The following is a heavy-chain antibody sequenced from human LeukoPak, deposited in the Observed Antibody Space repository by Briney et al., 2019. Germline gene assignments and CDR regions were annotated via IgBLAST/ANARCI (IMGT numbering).Heavy chain of an antibody. V-gene: IGHV1-18*01. CDR3: ARDYDFWSGYYYYYGMDV. D-gene: IGHD3-3*01. CDR2: ISAYNGNT. Sequence: GASVKVSCKASGYTLTSYGISWVRQAPGQWLEWMGWISAYNGNTNYAQKLQGRVTMTTDTSTSTAYMEPRSLRSDDTAVYYCARDYDFWSGYYYYYGMDVWGQGTTVTVSS. CDR1: GYTLTSYG. J-gene: IGHJ6*02.